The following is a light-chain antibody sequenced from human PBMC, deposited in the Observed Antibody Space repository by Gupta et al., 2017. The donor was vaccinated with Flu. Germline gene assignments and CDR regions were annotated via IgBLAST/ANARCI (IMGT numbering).Light chain of an antibody. CDR3: QSYDGTSVV. Sequence: NLMLTQPHSVSVSAGQTATLSCTRSSGSVGRNFVQWYQQRPGTSPTTVIYENDQRPSGVPDRFSGSIDSSSNSASLTISGLKTEDEADYYCQSYDGTSVVFGGGTKLTVL. V-gene: IGLV6-57*01. J-gene: IGLJ2*01. CDR1: SGSVGRNF. CDR2: END.